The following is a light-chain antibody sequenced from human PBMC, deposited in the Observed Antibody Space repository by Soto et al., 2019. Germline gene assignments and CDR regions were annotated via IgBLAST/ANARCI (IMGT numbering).Light chain of an antibody. CDR3: QQYKSYPRT. Sequence: DIQMTQSPSTLSASVGDRVTITCRAGQSISSWLAWYQQKPGKAPNLLIYKASTLESGVPSRFSGSGSGTEFTLTISSVQPDDFATYYCQQYKSYPRTFGGGTKVDIK. J-gene: IGKJ4*01. CDR2: KAS. V-gene: IGKV1-5*03. CDR1: QSISSW.